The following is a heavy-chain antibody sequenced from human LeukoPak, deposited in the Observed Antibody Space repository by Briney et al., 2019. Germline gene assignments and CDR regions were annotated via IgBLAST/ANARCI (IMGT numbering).Heavy chain of an antibody. V-gene: IGHV3-66*01. D-gene: IGHD2-15*01. CDR1: GFTVSSNY. CDR3: AREKKGPGSYFDY. J-gene: IGHJ4*02. Sequence: PGGSLRLSCAASGFTVSSNYMSWVRQAPGKGLEWVSVIYSGGSTYYADSVKGRFTISRDNSKNTLYLQMNSLRAEDTAVYYCAREKKGPGSYFDYWGQGTLVTVSS. CDR2: IYSGGST.